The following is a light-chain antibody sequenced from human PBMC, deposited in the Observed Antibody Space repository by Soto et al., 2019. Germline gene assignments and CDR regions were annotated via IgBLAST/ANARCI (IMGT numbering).Light chain of an antibody. J-gene: IGLJ1*01. Sequence: QSVLTQPASVSGSPGQSITISCTGNSSDVGGYNYVSWYQQHPGKAHKLMIYDVSNRPSGVSNRFSGSKSGNTASLTIFGLQAEDEADYYCSSYTSSSPYVFGTGTKVTVL. CDR1: SSDVGGYNY. CDR3: SSYTSSSPYV. CDR2: DVS. V-gene: IGLV2-14*01.